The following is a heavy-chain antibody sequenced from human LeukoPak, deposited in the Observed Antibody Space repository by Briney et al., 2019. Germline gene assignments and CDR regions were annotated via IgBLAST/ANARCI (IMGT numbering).Heavy chain of an antibody. D-gene: IGHD1-26*01. V-gene: IGHV3-53*01. CDR3: AGSGGYYRFDY. CDR2: IYSGGNT. Sequence: RGSLRLSCAASGFTVSSNYMSWVRQAPGRGLEWVSLIYSGGNTYYADSVKGRFTISRDNSKKTLYLQMNSLRAEDTAVYYCAGSGGYYRFDYWGQGTLVTVSS. J-gene: IGHJ4*02. CDR1: GFTVSSNY.